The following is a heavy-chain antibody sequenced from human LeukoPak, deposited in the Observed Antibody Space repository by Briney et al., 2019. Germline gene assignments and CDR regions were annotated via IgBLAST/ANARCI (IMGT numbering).Heavy chain of an antibody. V-gene: IGHV4-59*08. CDR2: IYYSGST. D-gene: IGHD6-13*01. CDR3: ARGGYSSSWYRPYYYGMDV. CDR1: GGSFRSHY. Sequence: PSETLSLTCTVSGGSFRSHYWSWIRQPPGKGLEWIGYIYYSGSTNYNPSLKSRVTISVDTSKNQFSLKLSSVTAADTAVYYCARGGYSSSWYRPYYYGMDVWGQGTTVTVSS. J-gene: IGHJ6*02.